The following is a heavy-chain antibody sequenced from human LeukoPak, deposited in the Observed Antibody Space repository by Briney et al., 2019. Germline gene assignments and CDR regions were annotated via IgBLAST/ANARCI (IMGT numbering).Heavy chain of an antibody. CDR1: GGSISSYY. J-gene: IGHJ5*02. CDR2: IYYSGST. Sequence: PSETLSLTCTVSGGSISSYYWSWIRQPPGKGLEWRGYIYYSGSTNYNPSPKSRVTISVDTSKNQFSLKLSSVTAADTAVYYCARHRDILTGYRWFDPWGQGTLVTVSS. V-gene: IGHV4-59*08. CDR3: ARHRDILTGYRWFDP. D-gene: IGHD3-9*01.